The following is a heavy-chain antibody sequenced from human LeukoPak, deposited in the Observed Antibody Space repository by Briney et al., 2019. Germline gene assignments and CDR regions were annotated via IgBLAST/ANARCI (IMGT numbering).Heavy chain of an antibody. CDR2: ISYDGSNK. Sequence: GGSLRLSCAASGFTFSSYAMHWVRQAPGKGLEWVAVISYDGSNKYYADSVKGRFTISRDNSKNTLYLQMNSLRAEDTAVYYCARDPSYYYDSSGYQPRGYFDYWGQGTLVTVSS. D-gene: IGHD3-22*01. J-gene: IGHJ4*02. CDR1: GFTFSSYA. V-gene: IGHV3-30-3*01. CDR3: ARDPSYYYDSSGYQPRGYFDY.